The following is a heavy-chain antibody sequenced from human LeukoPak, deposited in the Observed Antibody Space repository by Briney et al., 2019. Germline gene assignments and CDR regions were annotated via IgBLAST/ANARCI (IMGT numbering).Heavy chain of an antibody. J-gene: IGHJ4*02. CDR1: GFSFIYYN. V-gene: IGHV3-21*01. D-gene: IGHD2-21*01. CDR2: ISSSSSYI. Sequence: GGSLRLSCAASGFSFIYYNMKWVRQAPGKGLEWVASISSSSSYIYYADSVKGRFTISRDNARNSVYLQMNSLRAEDTAVYYCARDFTYDGYWGQGTLVTVPS. CDR3: ARDFTYDGY.